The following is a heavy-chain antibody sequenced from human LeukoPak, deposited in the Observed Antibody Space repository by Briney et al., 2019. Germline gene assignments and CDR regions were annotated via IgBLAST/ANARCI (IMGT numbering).Heavy chain of an antibody. CDR2: IKPDGSEK. Sequence: GGSLRLSCAASGFTFRNYWMSWARQAPGRGLEWVANIKPDGSEKHYVDSVKGRFTVSRDNPKNSLYLQMNSLRAEDTAVYYCARAYEYGFDCWGQGTLVTVSS. D-gene: IGHD6-6*01. V-gene: IGHV3-7*05. CDR1: GFTFRNYW. CDR3: ARAYEYGFDC. J-gene: IGHJ4*02.